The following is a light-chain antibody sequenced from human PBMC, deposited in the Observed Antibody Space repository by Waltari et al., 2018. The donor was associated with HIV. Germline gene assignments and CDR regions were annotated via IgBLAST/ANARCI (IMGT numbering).Light chain of an antibody. CDR1: SSDVGSYNV. V-gene: IGLV2-23*02. J-gene: IGLJ2*01. CDR3: CSYAGSSTYVV. Sequence: QSALTQPASVSGSPGQSITISSTGTSSDVGSYNVFSWYQQHPGKAPKLMIYEVSKRPSGVSNRFSGSKSGNTASLTISGLQAEDEADYHCCSYAGSSTYVVFGGGTKLTVL. CDR2: EVS.